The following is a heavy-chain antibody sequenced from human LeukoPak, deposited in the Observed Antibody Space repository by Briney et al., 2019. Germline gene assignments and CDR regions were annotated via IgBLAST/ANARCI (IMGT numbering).Heavy chain of an antibody. J-gene: IGHJ3*02. V-gene: IGHV1-69*04. CDR1: GGTFSSYA. Sequence: SVKVSCKASGGTFSSYAISWVRQAPGQGLEWMGRIIPILGIANYAQKFQGRATITADKSTSTAYMELSSLRSEDTAVYYCASGGNSHNDAFDIWGQGTMVTVSS. CDR3: ASGGNSHNDAFDI. CDR2: IIPILGIA. D-gene: IGHD4-23*01.